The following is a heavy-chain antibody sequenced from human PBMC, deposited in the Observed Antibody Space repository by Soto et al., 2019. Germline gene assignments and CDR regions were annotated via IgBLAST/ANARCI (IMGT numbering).Heavy chain of an antibody. Sequence: LSLTCTVSGGSIRNYYWSWIRQPPGKGLEWIGYVYSSGSTHYNPSLQSRVTISADTSKNQVSLKVNSVTAADTAVYYCARDHPHSYGVYYFDYWGQGTPVTVSS. V-gene: IGHV4-59*01. J-gene: IGHJ4*02. CDR2: VYSSGST. CDR1: GGSIRNYY. D-gene: IGHD5-18*01. CDR3: ARDHPHSYGVYYFDY.